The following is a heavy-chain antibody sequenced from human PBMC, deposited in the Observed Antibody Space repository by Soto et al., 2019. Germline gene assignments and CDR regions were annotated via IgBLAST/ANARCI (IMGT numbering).Heavy chain of an antibody. J-gene: IGHJ3*02. D-gene: IGHD5-18*01. CDR3: VKLSDSYGYVVPFDAFDI. CDR1: GVTFSISA. V-gene: IGHV3-23*01. CDR2: ISGSGGST. Sequence: QPGGSMRLACAASGVTFSISAMGWVRQAQGKGLEWVSAISGSGGSTYYADSVKGRFTISRDNSKNTLYLQMNSLRAEDTAVYYCVKLSDSYGYVVPFDAFDIWGQGTMVTVSS.